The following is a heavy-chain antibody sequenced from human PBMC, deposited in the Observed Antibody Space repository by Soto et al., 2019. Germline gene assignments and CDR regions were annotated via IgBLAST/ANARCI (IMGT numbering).Heavy chain of an antibody. J-gene: IGHJ6*02. D-gene: IGHD3-9*01. Sequence: EVQLLESGGGLVQPGGSLRLSCAASGFTSSSYAMSWVRQAPGKGLEWVSAISGSGSKTYYADSVKGRFTISRDNSKNTLFLQMNSLRAEDTAVYYCAKSLRYFDWLVRPWNAIDVWGQGTTVTVSS. CDR1: GFTSSSYA. CDR2: ISGSGSKT. CDR3: AKSLRYFDWLVRPWNAIDV. V-gene: IGHV3-23*01.